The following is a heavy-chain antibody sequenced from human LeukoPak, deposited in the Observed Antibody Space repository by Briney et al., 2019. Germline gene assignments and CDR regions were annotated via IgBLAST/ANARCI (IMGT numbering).Heavy chain of an antibody. CDR1: GFTFSSYV. V-gene: IGHV3-21*01. D-gene: IGHD5-24*01. Sequence: GGSLRLSCAATGFTFSSYVMNWVRQAPGKGLEWVSSISSSSSYIYYADSVKGRFTISRDNAKNSLYLQMNSLRAEDTAVYYCAREYGYTRHFDYWGQGTLVTVFS. J-gene: IGHJ4*02. CDR3: AREYGYTRHFDY. CDR2: ISSSSSYI.